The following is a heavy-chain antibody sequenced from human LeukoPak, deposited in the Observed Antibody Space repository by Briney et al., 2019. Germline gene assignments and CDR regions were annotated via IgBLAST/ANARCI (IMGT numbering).Heavy chain of an antibody. Sequence: PSETLSLTCTGSRGSISISGYWGGWIRQTPGKGLEWIGIINYSGKTYYNPSLKSRVTMSVDTSKNQFSVKLSSVTAADTAMYYCTRHKQVVGSSEIDYWGQGMLVTVSS. D-gene: IGHD1-26*01. V-gene: IGHV4-39*01. J-gene: IGHJ4*02. CDR1: RGSISISGYW. CDR2: INYSGKT. CDR3: TRHKQVVGSSEIDY.